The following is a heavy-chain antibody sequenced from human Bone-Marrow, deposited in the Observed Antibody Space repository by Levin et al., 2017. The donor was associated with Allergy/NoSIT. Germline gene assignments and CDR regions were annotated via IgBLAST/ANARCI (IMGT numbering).Heavy chain of an antibody. J-gene: IGHJ3*01. D-gene: IGHD2-15*01. CDR3: VTCSGVRASYAYDV. CDR2: MYHSGGT. Sequence: GSLRLSCAVSGDSISSHHWWSWVRQPPGKGLEWIGEMYHSGGTNYNPSLKNRVTISVDKSKNQFSLMFTSVTAADTAMYYCVTCSGVRASYAYDVWGQGAMVTVSS. CDR1: GDSISSHHW. V-gene: IGHV4-4*02.